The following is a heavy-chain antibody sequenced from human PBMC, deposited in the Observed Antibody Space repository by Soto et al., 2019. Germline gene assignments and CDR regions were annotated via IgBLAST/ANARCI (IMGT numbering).Heavy chain of an antibody. V-gene: IGHV4-31*11. CDR3: ARADGYCSGGSCLYYFAY. D-gene: IGHD2-15*01. CDR2: IYYSGST. CDR1: GGCISRWGYY. J-gene: IGHJ4*02. Sequence: SETLSLTCAVSGGCISRWGYYGSWIRKHPGKGLEWIGYIYYSGSTYYNPSLKSRVTISVDTSKNQFSLKLSSVTAADTAVYYCARADGYCSGGSCLYYFAYWGQGTLVTVSS.